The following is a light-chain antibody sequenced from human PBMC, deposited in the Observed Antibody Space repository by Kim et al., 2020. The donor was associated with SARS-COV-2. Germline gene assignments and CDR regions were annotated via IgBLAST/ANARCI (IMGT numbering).Light chain of an antibody. CDR3: QQRTNWPPFT. Sequence: LSPGKTDTLSCRASQSVSNFVAWYQQKPGQAPRLLIYDASNRAPGIPARFSGSGSGTDFTLTISSLEPEDFAVYYCQQRTNWPPFTFGQGTKLEI. CDR1: QSVSNF. CDR2: DAS. V-gene: IGKV3-11*01. J-gene: IGKJ2*01.